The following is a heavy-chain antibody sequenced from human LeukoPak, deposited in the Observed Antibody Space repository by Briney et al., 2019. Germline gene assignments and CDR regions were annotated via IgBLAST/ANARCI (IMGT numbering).Heavy chain of an antibody. V-gene: IGHV3-43*02. CDR3: ALTAHYYYYGMDV. CDR1: GFTFDDYA. D-gene: IGHD5-18*01. J-gene: IGHJ6*02. Sequence: PGGSLRLSCAASGFTFDDYAMHWVRQAPGKGLEWVSLISGDGGSTYYADSVKGRFTISRDNSKNSLYLQMNSLRAEDTAVYYCALTAHYYYYGMDVWGQGTTVTVSS. CDR2: ISGDGGST.